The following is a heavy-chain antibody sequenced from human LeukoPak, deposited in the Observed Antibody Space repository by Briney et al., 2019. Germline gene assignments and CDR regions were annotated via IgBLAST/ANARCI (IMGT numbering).Heavy chain of an antibody. CDR2: ISGSGVGT. V-gene: IGHV3-23*01. J-gene: IGHJ4*02. D-gene: IGHD1-20*01. CDR3: AKNNWNDMPFVDD. Sequence: GGSLRLSCAASGFTFRNSAMNWVRQAPGKGLEWASTISGSGVGTYYADSVKGRFTISRDNFKNTLYLQMNSLRAEDTAVYYCAKNNWNDMPFVDDWGQGTLATVSS. CDR1: GFTFRNSA.